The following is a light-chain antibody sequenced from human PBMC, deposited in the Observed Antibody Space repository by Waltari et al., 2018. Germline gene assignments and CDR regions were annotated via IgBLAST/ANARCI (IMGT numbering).Light chain of an antibody. CDR2: EVS. CDR1: SSDVCGYNY. CDR3: SSYTSSSTV. V-gene: IGLV2-14*01. J-gene: IGLJ1*01. Sequence: QSALTQPASVSGSPGQSITISCTGTSSDVCGYNYVSWYQQHPGKAPKLMIYEVSNRASGVSNRFSGSKSGNTASLTISGLQAEDEADYYCSSYTSSSTVFGTGTKVTVL.